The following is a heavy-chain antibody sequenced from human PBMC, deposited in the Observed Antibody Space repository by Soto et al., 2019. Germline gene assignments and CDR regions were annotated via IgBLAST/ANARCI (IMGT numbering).Heavy chain of an antibody. D-gene: IGHD2-15*01. CDR1: GGTFGSYA. Sequence: QVQLVQSGAEVQKPGSSVKVSCKSSGGTFGSYAISWVRQAPGQGLEWMGGVIPIFGTPHYAQKFHGRVTITADIPTSTAYLELSSLKSADTAVYYCAKIRWTISLQEEDAIWGQGTLCTVSS. V-gene: IGHV1-69*06. J-gene: IGHJ4*02. CDR3: AKIRWTISLQEEDAI. CDR2: VIPIFGTP.